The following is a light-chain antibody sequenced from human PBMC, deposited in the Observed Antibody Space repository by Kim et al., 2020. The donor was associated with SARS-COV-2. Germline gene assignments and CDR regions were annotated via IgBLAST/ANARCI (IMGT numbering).Light chain of an antibody. CDR1: QGIRTW. CDR3: QQGNSFPLT. CDR2: SAS. Sequence: DIQMTQSPSFVSASLGDRVTISCRASQGIRTWLAWYQQKPGKAPKLLIYSASNLQSGVPSRFSGSGSGTDFTLTISSLQPEDFATYYCQQGNSFPLTFGGGTKVDIK. V-gene: IGKV1-12*01. J-gene: IGKJ4*01.